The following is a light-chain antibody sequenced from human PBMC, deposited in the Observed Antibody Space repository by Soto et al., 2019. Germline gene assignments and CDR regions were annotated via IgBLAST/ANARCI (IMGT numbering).Light chain of an antibody. CDR3: QQSYSIPST. Sequence: IQMTQSPTSLSASVGDRVSITCRASQRIXFYFNWYQQKPGKAHKILXYDASNLQRGVPSRLSGSGSATDFTLTISSLQPEDFANYFFQQSYSIPSTFGQGTRLEIK. CDR1: QRIXFY. J-gene: IGKJ5*01. CDR2: DAS. V-gene: IGKV1-39*01.